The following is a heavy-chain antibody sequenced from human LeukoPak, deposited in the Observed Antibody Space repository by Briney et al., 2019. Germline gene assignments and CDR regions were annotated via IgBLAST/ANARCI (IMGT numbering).Heavy chain of an antibody. CDR1: IFVFSEYY. CDR2: ITNDGSRQ. D-gene: IGHD2-2*01. V-gene: IGHV3-30*03. Sequence: GGSLRLSCEPSIFVFSEYYMHWVRLAPGKGLEWLAVITNDGSRQFYADSVKGRFTVSRDNSKNTLYLQMNSLRAEDTAVYYCARGVRVGYCSSTSCYLGYYFDYWGQGTLVTVSS. CDR3: ARGVRVGYCSSTSCYLGYYFDY. J-gene: IGHJ4*02.